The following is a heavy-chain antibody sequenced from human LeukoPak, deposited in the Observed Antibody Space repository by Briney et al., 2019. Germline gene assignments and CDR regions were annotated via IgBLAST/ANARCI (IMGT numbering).Heavy chain of an antibody. J-gene: IGHJ4*02. D-gene: IGHD3-3*01. CDR3: AKEGSDDFWSGYYYLY. V-gene: IGHV3-23*01. CDR2: ISGSGGST. Sequence: PGGSLRLSCAASGFTFSSYAMSWVRQAPGKGLEWVSAISGSGGSTYYADSVKGRFTISRDNSKNTLYLQMNSLRAEDMAVYYCAKEGSDDFWSGYYYLYWGQGTLVTVSS. CDR1: GFTFSSYA.